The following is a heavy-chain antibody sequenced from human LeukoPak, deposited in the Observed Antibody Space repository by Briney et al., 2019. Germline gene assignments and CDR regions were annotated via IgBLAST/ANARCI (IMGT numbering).Heavy chain of an antibody. V-gene: IGHV3-48*01. J-gene: IGHJ6*03. CDR2: ISSSSSTI. Sequence: PGGSLRLSCAASGFTFSSYSMNWVRQAPGKGLEWVSYISSSSSTIYYADSVKGRFTISRDNAKNSLYLQMNSLRAEDTAVYYCARDFSSSWYGTYYYYMDVWGKGTTVTVSS. D-gene: IGHD6-13*01. CDR1: GFTFSSYS. CDR3: ARDFSSSWYGTYYYYMDV.